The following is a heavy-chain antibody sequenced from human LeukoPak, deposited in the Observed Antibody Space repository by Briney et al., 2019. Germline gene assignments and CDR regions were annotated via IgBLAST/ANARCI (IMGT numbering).Heavy chain of an antibody. D-gene: IGHD6-13*01. Sequence: GGSLRLSCAASGFPFSNYWMHWARQAPGKGLVWVSRVNSDGSTTNYADSVKGRFTISRDNAENTLYMRMNSLRPEDTAVYYCARGYYSSSRFDSWGQGTLATVSS. J-gene: IGHJ4*02. V-gene: IGHV3-74*01. CDR3: ARGYYSSSRFDS. CDR2: VNSDGSTT. CDR1: GFPFSNYW.